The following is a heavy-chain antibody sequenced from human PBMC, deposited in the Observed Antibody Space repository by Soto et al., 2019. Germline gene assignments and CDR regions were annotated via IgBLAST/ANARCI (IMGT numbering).Heavy chain of an antibody. V-gene: IGHV4-4*02. Sequence: QVQLQESGPGLVKPSGTLSLTCAVSGGSISSSNWWRWVRQPPGKGLDWIGEIYHSGSTNYNPSLKGRVTISVDQPKNQFYLKLSSVTAAETAVYYCAREEVGAAVGYYGMDVWGQGATVTVSS. CDR3: AREEVGAAVGYYGMDV. CDR2: IYHSGST. J-gene: IGHJ6*02. CDR1: GGSISSSNW. D-gene: IGHD2-15*01.